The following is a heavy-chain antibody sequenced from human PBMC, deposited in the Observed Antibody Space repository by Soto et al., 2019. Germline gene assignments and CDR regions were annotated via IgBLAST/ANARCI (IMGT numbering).Heavy chain of an antibody. CDR2: MSYDGSNK. CDR1: GFTFSSYA. D-gene: IGHD3-16*01. CDR3: ARDGGAY. Sequence: QVQLVESGGGVVQPGRSLRLSCAASGFTFSSYAMHWVRRAPGKGLEWMAVMSYDGSNKYYADSVKGRFTISRDNSKNTLYLQMNSLRPEDTALYYCARDGGAYWGQGTLVIPSS. V-gene: IGHV3-30-3*01. J-gene: IGHJ4*02.